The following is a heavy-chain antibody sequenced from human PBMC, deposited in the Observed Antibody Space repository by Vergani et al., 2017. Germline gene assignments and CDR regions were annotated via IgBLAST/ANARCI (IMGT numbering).Heavy chain of an antibody. CDR3: ARAGATVTYYYYYYGMDV. CDR2: INPNSGGT. V-gene: IGHV1-2*02. D-gene: IGHD4-17*01. J-gene: IGHJ6*02. Sequence: QVQLVQSGAEVKKPGASVKVSCKASGYTLTGYYMHWVRQAPGQGLEWMGWINPNSGGTNYAQKFQGRVTITADESTSTAYMELSSLRSEDTAVYYCARAGATVTYYYYYYGMDVWGQGTTVTVSS. CDR1: GYTLTGYY.